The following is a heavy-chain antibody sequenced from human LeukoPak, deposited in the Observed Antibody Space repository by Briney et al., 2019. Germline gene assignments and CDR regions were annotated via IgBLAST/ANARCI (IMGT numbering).Heavy chain of an antibody. V-gene: IGHV3-15*05. CDR1: GFTFSKAW. Sequence: KPGGFLRLSCAASGFTFSKAWMIWVRQAPGKGLEWVARIKTKPEGGTTDYAAPVKGRFTISRDDSKNTLYLQMNSLKTEDTAVYYCTSSGSRWDYFDYWGQGTLATVSS. J-gene: IGHJ4*02. CDR3: TSSGSRWDYFDY. D-gene: IGHD4-23*01. CDR2: IKTKPEGGTT.